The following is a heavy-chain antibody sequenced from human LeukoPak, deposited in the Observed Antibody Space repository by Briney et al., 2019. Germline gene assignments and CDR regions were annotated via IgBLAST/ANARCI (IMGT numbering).Heavy chain of an antibody. CDR1: VFTHCTYS. J-gene: IGHJ4*01. CDR3: ARPISRHASPMDD. V-gene: IGHV3-74*01. Sequence: GGSLSLSCAVSVFTHCTYSTHAVRQAPGKGLVWVSRINSDGTTTTYADSVKGRFTISRDNAKNTLYLQMNSLRAEDTAVYNCARPISRHASPMDDWGQGTLVTVSS. D-gene: IGHD3-16*01. CDR2: INSDGTTT.